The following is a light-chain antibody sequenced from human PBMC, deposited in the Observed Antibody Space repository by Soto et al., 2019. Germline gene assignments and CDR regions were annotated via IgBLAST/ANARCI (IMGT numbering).Light chain of an antibody. J-gene: IGKJ5*01. CDR2: KVS. V-gene: IGKV2-30*01. CDR1: QSLVYSDGNTY. Sequence: DDVVTQSPLSLPVTLGQAASISCRSSQSLVYSDGNTYLSWFQQRPGQSPRRLIYKVSNRDSGVPDRFSGSGSGTDFTLKISRVEAEDVGVYYCMQGTHWPPITFGQGTRLEIK. CDR3: MQGTHWPPIT.